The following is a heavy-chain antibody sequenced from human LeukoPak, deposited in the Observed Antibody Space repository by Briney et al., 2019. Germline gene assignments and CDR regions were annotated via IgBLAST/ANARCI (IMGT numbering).Heavy chain of an antibody. J-gene: IGHJ4*02. Sequence: SETLSLTCTVSGGSISSYYWSWIRQPAGKGLEWIGRIYTSGSTNYNPSLKSRVTMSVDRSKNQFSLKLSSVTAADTAVYYCARGTPILTGYPSLDYWGQGTLVTVSS. V-gene: IGHV4-4*07. CDR2: IYTSGST. D-gene: IGHD3-9*01. CDR1: GGSISSYY. CDR3: ARGTPILTGYPSLDY.